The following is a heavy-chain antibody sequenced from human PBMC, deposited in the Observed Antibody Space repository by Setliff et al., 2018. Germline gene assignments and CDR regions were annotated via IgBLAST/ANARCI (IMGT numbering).Heavy chain of an antibody. Sequence: SETLSLTCTVSGDSISNYYWNWIRQPAGKGLEWIGRIYVTESTNYNPSLKSRVTISVDTSKNQFSLKLSSVTAADTAVYYCARGDYYDSSEYFQHWGQGTLVTVSS. CDR3: ARGDYYDSSEYFQH. CDR1: GDSISNYY. V-gene: IGHV4-4*07. D-gene: IGHD3-22*01. J-gene: IGHJ1*01. CDR2: IYVTEST.